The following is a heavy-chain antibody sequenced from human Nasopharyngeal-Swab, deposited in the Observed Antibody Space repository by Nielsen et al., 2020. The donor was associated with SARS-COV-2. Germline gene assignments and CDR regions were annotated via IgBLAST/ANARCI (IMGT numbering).Heavy chain of an antibody. CDR3: AKQWGRYGDYSDSWFDD. CDR1: GFITFAIEW. V-gene: IGHV3-30*18. J-gene: IGHJ4*02. CDR2: ATADGTDT. D-gene: IGHD4-17*01. Sequence: GESLKISCAASGFITFAIEWVYWVRQVPGKGLVFVSRATADGTDTFYADSVKGRFTISRDNSENTLYLQMNSLRAEDTAVYYCAKQWGRYGDYSDSWFDDWGQGTLVTVSS.